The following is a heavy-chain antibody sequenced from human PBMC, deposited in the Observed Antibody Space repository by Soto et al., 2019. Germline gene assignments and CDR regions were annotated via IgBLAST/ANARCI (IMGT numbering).Heavy chain of an antibody. Sequence: SATLSLTCAVYGGSFSGYYWSWIRQPPGKGLEWIGEINHSGSTNYNPSLKSRVTISVDTSAGTAYMELSSLTSEDTAVYYCARDDSGYSSSWYIDYFNFWGQGTLVTVSS. J-gene: IGHJ4*02. CDR3: ARDDSGYSSSWYIDYFNF. D-gene: IGHD6-13*01. CDR2: INHSGST. V-gene: IGHV4-34*01. CDR1: GGSFSGYY.